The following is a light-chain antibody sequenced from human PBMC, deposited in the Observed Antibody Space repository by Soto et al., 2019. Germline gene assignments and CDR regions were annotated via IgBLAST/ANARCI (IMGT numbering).Light chain of an antibody. V-gene: IGKV3-20*01. J-gene: IGKJ5*01. Sequence: EIGWTQSPGTLSFSPGERATLSCRASQSVSSSYLAWYQQKPGQAPRLLIYGASSRATGIPARFSGSGSGTDFTLTISRLEPEDLAVYHCQQYSSSPRTFGQGTRLEI. CDR2: GAS. CDR3: QQYSSSPRT. CDR1: QSVSSSY.